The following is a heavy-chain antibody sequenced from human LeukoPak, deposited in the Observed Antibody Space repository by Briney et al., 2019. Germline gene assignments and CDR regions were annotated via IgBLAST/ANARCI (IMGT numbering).Heavy chain of an antibody. CDR3: ARVQAGVGPGH. Sequence: SETLSLTCVVYGGSLSGCYWSWIRQPPGKGLEWIGEINHSGTTTYNPSLESRVTISVDTSKNQFSLKLTSVTAADTAVYYCARVQAGVGPGHWGQGTLVTVSS. V-gene: IGHV4-34*01. CDR1: GGSLSGCY. CDR2: INHSGTT. J-gene: IGHJ4*02. D-gene: IGHD1-26*01.